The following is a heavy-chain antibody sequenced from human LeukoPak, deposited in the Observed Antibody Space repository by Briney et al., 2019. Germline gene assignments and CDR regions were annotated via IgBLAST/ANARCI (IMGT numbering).Heavy chain of an antibody. J-gene: IGHJ4*02. CDR1: GYTFTAHN. D-gene: IGHD2-15*01. V-gene: IGHV1-2*02. CDR3: ASRPDQHLLYYFDY. CDR2: INPNSGGT. Sequence: ASVKVSCKASGYTFTAHNIHWVRQAPGHRLEWMGWINPNSGGTKYAQKFQGRVTMTSDASISTAYMELSSLRSDDTAVYYCASRPDQHLLYYFDYWGQGALVTVSS.